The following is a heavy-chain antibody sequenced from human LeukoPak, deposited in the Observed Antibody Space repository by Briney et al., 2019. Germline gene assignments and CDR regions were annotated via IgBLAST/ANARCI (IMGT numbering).Heavy chain of an antibody. Sequence: GGSLRLSCAASGFTFSSYSMNWVRQAPGKGLEWVSSISSSSSYIYYADSVKGRFTISRDNAKNSLYLQMNSLRAEDTAVYYCARDGGLLWFGELYYFDYWGREPWSPSPQ. J-gene: IGHJ4*02. CDR1: GFTFSSYS. CDR3: ARDGGLLWFGELYYFDY. CDR2: ISSSSSYI. D-gene: IGHD3-10*01. V-gene: IGHV3-21*01.